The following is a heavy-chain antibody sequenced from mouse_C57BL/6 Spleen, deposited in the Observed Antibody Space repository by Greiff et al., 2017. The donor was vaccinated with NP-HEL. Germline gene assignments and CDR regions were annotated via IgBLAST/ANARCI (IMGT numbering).Heavy chain of an antibody. CDR3: AGVWLRRAMAS. CDR1: GFSLTSYG. D-gene: IGHD2-2*01. J-gene: IGHJ4*01. V-gene: IGHV2-2*01. CDR2: IWSGGST. Sequence: VQLQQSGPGLVQPSQSLSITCTVSGFSLTSYGVHRVRQSPGKGLEWLGVIWSGGSTDYNAARISRLSISKDNSKSQVFFKMNSLQADETAIYYCAGVWLRRAMASWGQGPPAPFSS.